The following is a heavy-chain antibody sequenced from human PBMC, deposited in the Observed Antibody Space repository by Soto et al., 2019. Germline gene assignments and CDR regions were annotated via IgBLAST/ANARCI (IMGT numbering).Heavy chain of an antibody. J-gene: IGHJ4*02. CDR3: AKGSSAVRPYYFDY. CDR2: ISGGGGTT. Sequence: EVQLLESGGGLGQPGGSLRLSCEASGFTFSTYTMGWVRQAPGKGLEWFSAISGGGGTTYYADSVKGRFTISRDNSKNTLYRQMTSLRGADTAVYHCAKGSSAVRPYYFDYWGQGTLVTVSS. CDR1: GFTFSTYT. V-gene: IGHV3-23*01. D-gene: IGHD2-2*02.